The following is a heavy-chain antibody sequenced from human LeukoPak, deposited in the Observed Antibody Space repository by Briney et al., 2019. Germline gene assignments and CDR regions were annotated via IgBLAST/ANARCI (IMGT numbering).Heavy chain of an antibody. CDR3: ARTKELLWFGGGFDP. CDR2: IYTSGST. D-gene: IGHD3-10*01. J-gene: IGHJ5*02. CDR1: GGSISSSSYY. Sequence: SETLSLTCTVSGGSISSSSYYWSWIRQPAGKGLEWIGRIYTSGSTNYNPSLKSRVTISVDTSKNQFSLKLSSVTAADTAVYYCARTKELLWFGGGFDPWGQGTLVTVSS. V-gene: IGHV4-61*02.